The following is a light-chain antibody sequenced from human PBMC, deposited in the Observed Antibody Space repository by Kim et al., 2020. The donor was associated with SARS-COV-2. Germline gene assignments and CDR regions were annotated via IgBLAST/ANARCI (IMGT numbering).Light chain of an antibody. CDR2: SNN. V-gene: IGLV1-44*01. CDR3: AAWDDSLNGRYV. Sequence: QRVTISCSESSSNIGSNTVNWYQQLPGTAPKLLIYSNNQRPSRVPDRFSGSKSGTSASLAISGLQSEDEADYYCAAWDDSLNGRYVFGTGTKVTVL. CDR1: SSNIGSNT. J-gene: IGLJ1*01.